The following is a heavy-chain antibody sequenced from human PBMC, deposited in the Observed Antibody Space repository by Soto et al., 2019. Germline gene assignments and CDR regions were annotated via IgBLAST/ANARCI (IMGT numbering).Heavy chain of an antibody. D-gene: IGHD3-16*01. CDR1: GYTFTRYY. V-gene: IGHV1-46*01. Sequence: ASVKVSCKASGYTFTRYYMHWVRQAPGQGLEWMGMINPSGGSTTYAQNFQGRVTMTRDTSTSTIYMDLSSLRSEDTAVYYCMRTLTPNPAEYFQHWGQGTLVTVSS. CDR3: MRTLTPNPAEYFQH. J-gene: IGHJ1*01. CDR2: INPSGGST.